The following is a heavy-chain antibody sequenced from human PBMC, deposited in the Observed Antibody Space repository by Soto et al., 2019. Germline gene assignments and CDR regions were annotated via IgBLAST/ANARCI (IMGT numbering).Heavy chain of an antibody. CDR1: GGSFSGYY. CDR2: INHSGST. Sequence: PSETLSLTCAVYGGSFSGYYWSWIRQPPGKGLEWIGEINHSGSTNYNPSLKSRVTISVDTSKNQFSLKLSSVTAADTAVYYCARGTGYCSGGSCYTMGSYYMDVWGKGTTVTVSS. D-gene: IGHD2-15*01. J-gene: IGHJ6*03. V-gene: IGHV4-34*01. CDR3: ARGTGYCSGGSCYTMGSYYMDV.